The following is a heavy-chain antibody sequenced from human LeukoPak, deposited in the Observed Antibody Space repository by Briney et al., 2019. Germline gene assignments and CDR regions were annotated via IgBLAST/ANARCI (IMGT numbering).Heavy chain of an antibody. V-gene: IGHV4-59*05. D-gene: IGHD2-2*01. CDR2: IYYSGST. Sequence: PGGSLRLSCAASGFTFSSYSMNWVRQAPGKGLEWIGSIYYSGSTYYNPSLKSRVTISVDTSKNQFSLKLSSVTAADTAVYYCARRVVVPAAIDDNWFDPWGQGTLVTVSS. CDR3: ARRVVVPAAIDDNWFDP. J-gene: IGHJ5*02. CDR1: GFTFSSYSMN.